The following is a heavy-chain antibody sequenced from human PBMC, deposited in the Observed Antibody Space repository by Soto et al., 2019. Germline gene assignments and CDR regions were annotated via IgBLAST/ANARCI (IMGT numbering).Heavy chain of an antibody. J-gene: IGHJ4*02. Sequence: EVQLVESGGDLVQPGGSLRLSCAASGFTFSSYWMHWVRQAPGEGLVLVSRIHSDGSSANYADSVKGRFTISRDNAQNTLYLQMNSLRAEDTAVYHCARGGRGSYYLDYWGQGTLVTVSS. D-gene: IGHD1-26*01. V-gene: IGHV3-74*01. CDR3: ARGGRGSYYLDY. CDR1: GFTFSSYW. CDR2: IHSDGSSA.